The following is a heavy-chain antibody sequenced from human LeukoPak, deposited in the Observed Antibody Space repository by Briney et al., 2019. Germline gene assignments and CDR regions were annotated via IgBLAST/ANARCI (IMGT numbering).Heavy chain of an antibody. J-gene: IGHJ4*02. CDR1: GGSISSYY. V-gene: IGHV4-59*08. CDR3: ARVMNGGNLDF. CDR2: IYYSGST. D-gene: IGHD2-15*01. Sequence: PSETLSLTCTVSGGSISSYYWSWIRQPPGKGLEWIGYIYYSGSTNYNPSLKSRVTISVDTSKNQFSLKLSSVTAADTAVYYCARVMNGGNLDFWGQGTLVTVSS.